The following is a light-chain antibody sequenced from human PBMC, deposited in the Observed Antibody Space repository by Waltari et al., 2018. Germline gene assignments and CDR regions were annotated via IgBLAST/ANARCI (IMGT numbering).Light chain of an antibody. Sequence: EIVLTQSPGTLSLSPWDRATLPCRASQSVRRTLAWYQQQPGHAPSLLIYGASIRATSSLDRFSGSGSGADVSLTISRLEPEDFAVYYCQHYVTLPVTFGQGTKVEIK. J-gene: IGKJ1*01. CDR1: QSVRRT. V-gene: IGKV3-20*01. CDR3: QHYVTLPVT. CDR2: GAS.